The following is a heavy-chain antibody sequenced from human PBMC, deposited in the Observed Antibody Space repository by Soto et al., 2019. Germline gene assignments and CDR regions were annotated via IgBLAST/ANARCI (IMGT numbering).Heavy chain of an antibody. V-gene: IGHV4-59*01. D-gene: IGHD2-2*01. J-gene: IGHJ3*02. CDR1: GGSISSYY. CDR3: ARLGSSRLVVPAAIPGAFDI. CDR2: IYYSGST. Sequence: SETLSLTCTVSGGSISSYYWSWIRQPPGKGLEWIGYIYYSGSTNYNPSLKSRVTISVDTSKNQFSLKLSSVTAADTAMYYCARLGSSRLVVPAAIPGAFDIWGQGTMVTVSS.